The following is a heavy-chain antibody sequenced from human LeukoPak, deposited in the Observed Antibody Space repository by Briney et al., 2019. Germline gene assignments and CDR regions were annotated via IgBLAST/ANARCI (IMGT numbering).Heavy chain of an antibody. CDR3: ASLPSNTVTHDY. CDR1: GYSISSSYY. CDR2: IYHSGST. V-gene: IGHV4-38-2*01. Sequence: SETLSLTCAVSGYSISSSYYWGWIRQPPGKGLEWIGTIYHSGSTHYNPSLKSRVTLSVDTSKNQFSLKLRSVTAADTAVYYCASLPSNTVTHDYWGQRTLVTVSS. D-gene: IGHD4-11*01. J-gene: IGHJ4*02.